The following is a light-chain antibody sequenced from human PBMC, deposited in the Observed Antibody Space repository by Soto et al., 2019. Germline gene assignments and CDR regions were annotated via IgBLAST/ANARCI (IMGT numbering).Light chain of an antibody. J-gene: IGKJ5*01. V-gene: IGKV1-5*03. Sequence: DIQMTPSPSTLSASVGDSVPITCRASQSISSWLAWYQQKPGKAPKLLIYKASSLESGVPSRFSGSGSGTEFTLTISSLQPDEFATYYCQQYNSYPITFGQGTRLEIK. CDR2: KAS. CDR1: QSISSW. CDR3: QQYNSYPIT.